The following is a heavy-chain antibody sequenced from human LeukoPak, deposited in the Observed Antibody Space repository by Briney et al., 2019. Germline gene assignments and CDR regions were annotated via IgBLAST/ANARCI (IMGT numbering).Heavy chain of an antibody. CDR1: GFTFSSYA. D-gene: IGHD6-19*01. CDR2: ISYDGSNK. Sequence: GSLRLSCPASGFTFSSYAMHWVRQAPGKGLEWVAVISYDGSNKYYADSVKGRFTISRDNSKNTLYLQMNSLRAEDTAVYYCARAGIAVAGLDYWGQGTLVTVSS. J-gene: IGHJ4*02. CDR3: ARAGIAVAGLDY. V-gene: IGHV3-30-3*01.